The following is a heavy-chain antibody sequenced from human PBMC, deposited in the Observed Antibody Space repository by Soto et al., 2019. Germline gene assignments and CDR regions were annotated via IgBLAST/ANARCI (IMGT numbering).Heavy chain of an antibody. CDR3: AKDISFRATVALARTLDY. CDR1: GFTFDDYA. D-gene: IGHD6-19*01. Sequence: PGGSLRLSCAASGFTFDDYAMHWVRQAPGKGLEWVSGISWNSGSIGYADSVKGRFTISGDNAKNSLYLQMNSLRAEDTALYYCAKDISFRATVALARTLDYWGQGTLVTVSS. V-gene: IGHV3-9*01. CDR2: ISWNSGSI. J-gene: IGHJ4*02.